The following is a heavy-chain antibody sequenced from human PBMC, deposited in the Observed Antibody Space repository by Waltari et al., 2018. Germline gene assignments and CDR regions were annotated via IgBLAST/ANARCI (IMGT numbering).Heavy chain of an antibody. V-gene: IGHV3-23*01. D-gene: IGHD6-19*01. CDR1: GFPFRSYA. Sequence: EVPLLESGGGLVQPGGYLTLSCAASGFPFRSYAMHWVRPAPGKGLEWVSVISGSGGSTYYADSVKGRFTISRDNSKNTLYLQMNSLRAEDTAVYYCVKDEGSGWYYFDYWGQGTLVTVSS. CDR3: VKDEGSGWYYFDY. CDR2: ISGSGGST. J-gene: IGHJ4*02.